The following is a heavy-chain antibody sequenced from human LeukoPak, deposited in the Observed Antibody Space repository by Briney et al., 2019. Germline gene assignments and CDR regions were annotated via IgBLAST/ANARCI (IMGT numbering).Heavy chain of an antibody. CDR1: GYTHSSYE. Sequence: PGGSLRLSCAASGYTHSSYEMHWVRQPSGRGLEWVSAVGVGHDTFYGGSVKGRFTISRDNARNSVYLQMHSLRAGDTGVYYCARESGGSGTLPYDFWGHGTMVTVSS. D-gene: IGHD3-10*01. J-gene: IGHJ3*01. V-gene: IGHV3-13*01. CDR2: VGVGHDT. CDR3: ARESGGSGTLPYDF.